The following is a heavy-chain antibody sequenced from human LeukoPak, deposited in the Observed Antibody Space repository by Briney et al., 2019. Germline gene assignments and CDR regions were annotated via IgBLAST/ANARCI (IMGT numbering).Heavy chain of an antibody. D-gene: IGHD6-19*01. CDR1: GYTFTSYY. CDR2: INPSGGST. V-gene: IGHV1-46*01. CDR3: ARDRKMGMGRGWTGFFYY. J-gene: IGHJ4*02. Sequence: EASVKVSCKASGYTFTSYYMHWVRQAPGQGLEWMGIINPSGGSTSYAQKFQGRVTMTRDTSTSTVYMELSSLRSEDTAVYYCARDRKMGMGRGWTGFFYYWGQGTLVTVSS.